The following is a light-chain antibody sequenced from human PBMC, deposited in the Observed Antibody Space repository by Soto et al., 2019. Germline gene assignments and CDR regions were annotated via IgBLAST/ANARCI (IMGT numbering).Light chain of an antibody. Sequence: EIVLTQSPGTLSLSPGERATLSCRASQSVSGNYLAWYQQKPGQSPRLLIYGSSDRATGIPDRFSGSGSGTNFTLTITRVEPEAVAVYYCQQYGSSPPYTFGQGTKLEIK. CDR1: QSVSGNY. CDR2: GSS. J-gene: IGKJ2*01. CDR3: QQYGSSPPYT. V-gene: IGKV3-20*01.